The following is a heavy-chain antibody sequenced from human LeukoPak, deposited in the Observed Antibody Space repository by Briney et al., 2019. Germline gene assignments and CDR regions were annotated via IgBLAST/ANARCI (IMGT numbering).Heavy chain of an antibody. J-gene: IGHJ4*02. D-gene: IGHD1-1*01. CDR2: ISSDGSSS. Sequence: QPGGSLILSCVASGFTFSNSWMHWVRQVPGKGLLWVSRISSDGSSSIYADSVKGRFTISRDNAKNTLYLQMNSLRGEDTAVYYCARMATAFDYWGQGTLVTVSS. V-gene: IGHV3-74*01. CDR3: ARMATAFDY. CDR1: GFTFSNSW.